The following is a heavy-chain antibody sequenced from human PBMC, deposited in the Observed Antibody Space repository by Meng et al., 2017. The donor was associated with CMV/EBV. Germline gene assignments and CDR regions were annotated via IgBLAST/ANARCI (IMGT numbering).Heavy chain of an antibody. D-gene: IGHD2-2*02. J-gene: IGHJ5*02. CDR3: ARRYCSSTSCYRMGNWFDP. Sequence: FRSYSMTWVRQAPGKGLEWVSSISSSSSYIYYADSVKGRFTISRDNAKNSLYLQMNSLRAEDTAVYYCARRYCSSTSCYRMGNWFDPWGQGTLVTVSS. V-gene: IGHV3-21*01. CDR2: ISSSSSYI. CDR1: FRSYS.